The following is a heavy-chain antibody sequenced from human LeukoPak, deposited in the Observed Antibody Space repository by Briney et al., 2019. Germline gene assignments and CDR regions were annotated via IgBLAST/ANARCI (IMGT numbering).Heavy chain of an antibody. CDR1: GFTFSSYE. V-gene: IGHV3-23*01. J-gene: IGHJ4*02. Sequence: GGSLRLSCAASGFTFSSYEMNWVRQAPGKGLEWVSGISPSGDIKYYVDSVKGRFTVSRDNSKNTLYLQINSLRDEDTAVYYCAKDDAWLQYNDWGQGTLVTVSS. CDR3: AKDDAWLQYND. CDR2: ISPSGDIK. D-gene: IGHD5-24*01.